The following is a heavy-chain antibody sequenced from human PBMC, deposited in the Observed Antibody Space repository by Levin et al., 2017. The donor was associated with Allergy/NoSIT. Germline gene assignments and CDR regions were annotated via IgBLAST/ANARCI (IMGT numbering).Heavy chain of an antibody. CDR1: GGSFSGSY. V-gene: IGHV4-34*01. J-gene: IGHJ2*01. CDR2: IDQSGST. CDR3: ARRPTVTTPVRYFDL. D-gene: IGHD4-17*01. Sequence: PSETLSLTCAVYGGSFSGSYWSWVRQSPGKGLEWIGEIDQSGSTNYNPSLKSRVTTSVDTSKNQVSLRLTSVTAADTAVYYCARRPTVTTPVRYFDLWGRGTLVTVSS.